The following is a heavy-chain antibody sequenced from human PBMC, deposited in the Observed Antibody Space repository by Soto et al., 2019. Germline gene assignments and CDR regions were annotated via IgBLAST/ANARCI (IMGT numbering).Heavy chain of an antibody. CDR1: GFTFSSYG. Sequence: PGGSLRLSCAASGFTFSSYGMHWVRQAPGKGLEWVAVISYDGSNKYYADSVKGRFTISRDNSKNTLYLQMNSLRAEDTAVYYCAKDGLVRMVADIYYYGMDVWGQGTTVTVSS. J-gene: IGHJ6*02. CDR2: ISYDGSNK. CDR3: AKDGLVRMVADIYYYGMDV. D-gene: IGHD2-15*01. V-gene: IGHV3-30*18.